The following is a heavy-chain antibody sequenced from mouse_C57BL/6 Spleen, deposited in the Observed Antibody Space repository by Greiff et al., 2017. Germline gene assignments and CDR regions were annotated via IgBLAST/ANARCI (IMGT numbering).Heavy chain of an antibody. CDR2: ISSGSSTI. CDR1: GFTFSDYG. CDR3: ARAMGLLYYFDY. Sequence: EVKLVESGGGLVKPGGSLKLSCAASGFTFSDYGMHWVRQAPEKGLEWVAYISSGSSTIYYADTVKGRFTISRDNAKNTLFLQMTSLRSEDTAMYYCARAMGLLYYFDYWGQGTTLTVSS. D-gene: IGHD1-1*01. V-gene: IGHV5-17*01. J-gene: IGHJ2*01.